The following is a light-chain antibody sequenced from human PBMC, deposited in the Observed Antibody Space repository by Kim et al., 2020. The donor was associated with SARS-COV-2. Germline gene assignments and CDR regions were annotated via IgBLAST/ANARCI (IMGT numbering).Light chain of an antibody. J-gene: IGKJ4*01. CDR1: QDISSL. CDR3: QRADSFPLG. CDR2: AAS. Sequence: ESVGDRVTITCRASQDISSLLAWYQQKPGKAPKLLISAASSLQSGVPSRFSGSGSGTDFTLTISSLQPEDFASYYCQRADSFPLGFGGGTKVDIK. V-gene: IGKV1-12*01.